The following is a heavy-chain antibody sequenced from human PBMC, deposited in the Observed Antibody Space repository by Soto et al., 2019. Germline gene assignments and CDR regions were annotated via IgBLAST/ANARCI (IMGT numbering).Heavy chain of an antibody. D-gene: IGHD2-15*01. V-gene: IGHV4-34*01. Sequence: SETLSLTCAVYGGSFSGYYWSWIRQPPGKGLEWIGEINHSGSTNYNPSLKSRVTISVDTSKNQFSLKLSSVTAADTAVYYCARGPRGYCSGGSCYSGYWGYWGQGTLVTVSS. CDR1: GGSFSGYY. J-gene: IGHJ4*02. CDR3: ARGPRGYCSGGSCYSGYWGY. CDR2: INHSGST.